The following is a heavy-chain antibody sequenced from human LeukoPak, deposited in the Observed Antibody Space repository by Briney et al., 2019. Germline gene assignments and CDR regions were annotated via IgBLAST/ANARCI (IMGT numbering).Heavy chain of an antibody. CDR1: GFTFSSYA. Sequence: AGGSLRLSCAASGFTFSSYAMTWVRQAPGKGLEWVAVISGSGGSIYYADSVKGRFTISRDNSKNTLSLHMNSLRAEETAVYYCAKDRLTGYSYGYAFDIWGQGTMVTVSS. J-gene: IGHJ3*02. V-gene: IGHV3-23*01. D-gene: IGHD5-18*01. CDR3: AKDRLTGYSYGYAFDI. CDR2: ISGSGGSI.